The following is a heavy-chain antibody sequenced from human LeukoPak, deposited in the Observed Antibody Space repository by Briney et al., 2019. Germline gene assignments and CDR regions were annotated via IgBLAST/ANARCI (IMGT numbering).Heavy chain of an antibody. CDR1: GFTFTTYA. CDR2: VANSGVDT. D-gene: IGHD4-23*01. CDR3: AKSHSVAQRGYFDY. Sequence: GGSLRLSCAASGFTFTTYAMSWVRQAPGKGLEWVSTVANSGVDTYYADSVRGRFTISRDDSRNTVYLQINSLRAEDTAVYYCAKSHSVAQRGYFDYWGQGTLVTVSS. J-gene: IGHJ4*02. V-gene: IGHV3-23*01.